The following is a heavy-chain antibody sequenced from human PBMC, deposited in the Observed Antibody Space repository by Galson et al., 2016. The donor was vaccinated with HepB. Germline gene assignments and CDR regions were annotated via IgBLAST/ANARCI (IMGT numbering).Heavy chain of an antibody. CDR3: ARQIVVVVAATRGVDWFDP. D-gene: IGHD2-15*01. Sequence: ETLSLTCAVSGYSISSSNYYWGWIRQPPGKGLEWIGSIYYSGSTYYNPSLKSRVTMSVDTSKNQFSLKLNSVTAADTAMYYCARQIVVVVAATRGVDWFDPWGQGTLVTVSS. V-gene: IGHV4-39*01. CDR2: IYYSGST. CDR1: GYSISSSNYY. J-gene: IGHJ5*02.